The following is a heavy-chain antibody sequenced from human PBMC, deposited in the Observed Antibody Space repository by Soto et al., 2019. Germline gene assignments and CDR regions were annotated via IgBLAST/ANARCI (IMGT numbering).Heavy chain of an antibody. Sequence: PGGSLRLSCAASGFTFSSYAMSWVRQPPGKGLEWVSVISGSGGATHYADSVKGRFTISRDNSKNTLYVQMNSLRVEDTAVYYCAKGPTSVTTRWFDPWGQGTLVTVYS. CDR3: AKGPTSVTTRWFDP. CDR1: GFTFSSYA. V-gene: IGHV3-23*01. J-gene: IGHJ5*02. D-gene: IGHD4-17*01. CDR2: ISGSGGAT.